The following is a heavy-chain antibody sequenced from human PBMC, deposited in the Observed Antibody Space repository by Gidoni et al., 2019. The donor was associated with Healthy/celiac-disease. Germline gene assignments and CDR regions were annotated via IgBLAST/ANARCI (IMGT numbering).Heavy chain of an antibody. J-gene: IGHJ3*02. Sequence: EVQLLESGGGLVQPGGSLRLSCAASGFTFSTYAMSWVRQAPGKGLEWVSAIRGSGDSTYSADSVKGRFTISRDNSKNTLFLQMNSLRAEDTAIYFCAKDNPTGASILGDAFDIWGQGTMVTVSS. D-gene: IGHD1-1*01. CDR2: IRGSGDST. CDR3: AKDNPTGASILGDAFDI. V-gene: IGHV3-23*01. CDR1: GFTFSTYA.